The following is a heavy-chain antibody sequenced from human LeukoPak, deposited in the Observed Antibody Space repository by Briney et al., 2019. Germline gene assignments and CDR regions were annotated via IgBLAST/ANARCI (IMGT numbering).Heavy chain of an antibody. CDR3: ARNDGITIFGVVPDY. V-gene: IGHV3-53*01. D-gene: IGHD3-3*01. CDR2: LYSGGNT. J-gene: IGHJ4*02. Sequence: GGSLRLSCAASGFTVSSNSMSWVRQAPGKGLEWVSVLYSGGNTYYADSVKGRFTISRDNSKNTLYLQMNSLRTEDTAVYYCARNDGITIFGVVPDYWGQGTLVTVSS. CDR1: GFTVSSNS.